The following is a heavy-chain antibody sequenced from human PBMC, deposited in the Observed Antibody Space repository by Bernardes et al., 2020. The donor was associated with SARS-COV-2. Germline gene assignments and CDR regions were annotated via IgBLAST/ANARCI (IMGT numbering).Heavy chain of an antibody. CDR2: IYSGGTT. J-gene: IGHJ4*02. D-gene: IGHD2-2*01. V-gene: IGHV3-53*01. Sequence: GSLRLSCAVSGFTVSSTYMTWVRQVPGKGLEWVSIIYSGGTTYYADSVRGRFTISRDNSKNTLYLQMNSLRAEDTAVYYCARAVMPYYFDYWGQGALVTVSS. CDR1: GFTVSSTY. CDR3: ARAVMPYYFDY.